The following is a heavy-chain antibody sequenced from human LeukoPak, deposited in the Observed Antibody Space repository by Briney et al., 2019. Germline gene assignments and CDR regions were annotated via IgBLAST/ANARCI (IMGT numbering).Heavy chain of an antibody. J-gene: IGHJ3*02. CDR3: ARDCSGVVTNDDAFDI. CDR1: GGTFSSYA. Sequence: ASVKVSCKASGGTFSSYAISWVRQAPGQGLEWMGGIIPIFGTANYAQKFQGRVTITTDEPTSTAYMELSSLRSGDTAVYYCARDCSGVVTNDDAFDIWGQGTMVTVSS. D-gene: IGHD3-3*01. CDR2: IIPIFGTA. V-gene: IGHV1-69*05.